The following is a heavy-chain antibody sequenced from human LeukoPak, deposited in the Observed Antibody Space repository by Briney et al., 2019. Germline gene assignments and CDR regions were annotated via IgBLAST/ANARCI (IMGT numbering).Heavy chain of an antibody. D-gene: IGHD6-13*01. CDR3: ARDEHHLVQGYYFDY. V-gene: IGHV3-20*04. Sequence: AGGSLRLSCAASGFTFDDYGMSWVRQAPGKGLEWVSGINWNGGIAAYADSVKGRFTISRDNAKNSLFLQMDSLRAEDTALYYCARDEHHLVQGYYFDYWGQGTLVTVSS. J-gene: IGHJ4*02. CDR2: INWNGGIA. CDR1: GFTFDDYG.